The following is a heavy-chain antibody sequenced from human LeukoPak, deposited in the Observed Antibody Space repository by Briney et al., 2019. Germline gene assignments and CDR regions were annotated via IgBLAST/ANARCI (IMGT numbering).Heavy chain of an antibody. CDR3: ARGTSFGRGPFDY. CDR2: ISSTSGTI. D-gene: IGHD3-3*01. J-gene: IGHJ4*02. Sequence: GRSLRLSCAASGFSFSDYNMHWLRQAPGKELEWVAFISSTSGTIHYADSVKGRFTISRDNARNSLYLQMNSLRVEDTAVYYCARGTSFGRGPFDYWGQGTLVTVSS. V-gene: IGHV3-48*04. CDR1: GFSFSDYN.